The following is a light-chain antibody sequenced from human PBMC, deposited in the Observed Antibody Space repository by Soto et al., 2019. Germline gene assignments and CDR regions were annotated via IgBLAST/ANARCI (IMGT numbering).Light chain of an antibody. CDR1: QDLLHSDGRTY. CDR2: EVS. V-gene: IGKV2D-29*01. CDR3: MQGIRCWT. J-gene: IGKJ1*01. Sequence: DVVLTQTPLTLSVTPGKPASISCKSRQDLLHSDGRTYLYWYLQKPGQPPQLLIYEVSNRFSGEPERDSGSGSGPEFTLTISRVEAEYVGVYYCMQGIRCWTFVQGPKVEIK.